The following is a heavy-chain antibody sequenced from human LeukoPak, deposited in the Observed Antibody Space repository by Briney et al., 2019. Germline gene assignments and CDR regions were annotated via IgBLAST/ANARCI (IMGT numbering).Heavy chain of an antibody. V-gene: IGHV3-74*01. CDR3: ARAGYYYDPNWFDP. D-gene: IGHD3-22*01. CDR2: INSDGSST. J-gene: IGHJ5*02. CDR1: GFTFSSYS. Sequence: GGSLRLSCAASGFTFSSYSMNWVRQAPGKGLVWVSRINSDGSSTSYADSVKGRFTISRDNAKNTLYLQMNSLRAEDTAVYYCARAGYYYDPNWFDPWGQGTLVTVSS.